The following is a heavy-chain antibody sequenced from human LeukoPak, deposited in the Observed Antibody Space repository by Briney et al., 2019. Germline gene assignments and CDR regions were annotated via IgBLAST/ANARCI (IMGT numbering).Heavy chain of an antibody. J-gene: IGHJ5*02. D-gene: IGHD1-7*01. Sequence: PSETLSLTCTVSGGSISSSSYYWGWIRQPPGKGLEWIGSIYYSGSTYYNPSLKSRVTISVDTSKNQFSLKLSSVTAADTAVYYCARVNWNYVGNWFDPWGQGTLVTVSS. CDR2: IYYSGST. CDR3: ARVNWNYVGNWFDP. V-gene: IGHV4-39*07. CDR1: GGSISSSSYY.